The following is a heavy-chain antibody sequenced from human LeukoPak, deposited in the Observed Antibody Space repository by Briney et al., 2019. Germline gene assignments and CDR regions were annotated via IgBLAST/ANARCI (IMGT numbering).Heavy chain of an antibody. CDR2: IIPIFGTA. CDR3: ARGIGGSSWYYYFDY. Sequence: SVKVSCKASGGTFSSYAISWVRQAPGQGLEWVGRIIPIFGTANYAQKFQGRVTITTDESTSTAYMELSSLRSEDTAVYYCARGIGGSSWYYYFDYWGQGTLVTVSS. CDR1: GGTFSSYA. J-gene: IGHJ4*02. D-gene: IGHD6-13*01. V-gene: IGHV1-69*05.